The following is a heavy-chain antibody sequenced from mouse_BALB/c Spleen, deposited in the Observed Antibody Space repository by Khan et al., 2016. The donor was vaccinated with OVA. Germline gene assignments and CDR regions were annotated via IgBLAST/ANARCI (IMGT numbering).Heavy chain of an antibody. Sequence: QVQLQQPGAELVKPGAPVKLSCKASGYTFTTYWMNWVKQRPGRGLEWIGRIDPSDSETHYNQKFKDKATLTVATSSRTAYIQLSSLTSEDSAVYYCARTARVRYYFDYWGQGTTLTVSS. CDR1: GYTFTTYW. CDR3: ARTARVRYYFDY. V-gene: IGHV1-69*02. D-gene: IGHD3-2*01. CDR2: IDPSDSET. J-gene: IGHJ2*01.